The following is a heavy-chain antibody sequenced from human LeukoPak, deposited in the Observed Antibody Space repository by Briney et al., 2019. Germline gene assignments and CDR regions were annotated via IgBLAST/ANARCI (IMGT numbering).Heavy chain of an antibody. J-gene: IGHJ4*02. CDR2: INQDGSGN. D-gene: IGHD3-10*01. V-gene: IGHV3-7*04. CDR1: GFTFRSNW. Sequence: PGGSLRLSCAASGFTFRSNWMSWVRQAPGKGLEWVANINQDGSGNNYVDSVKGRFTISRDNAKNSLYLQMNSLRAEDTAVYYCVRGGRNLMTWRQGTLVTVSS. CDR3: VRGGRNLMT.